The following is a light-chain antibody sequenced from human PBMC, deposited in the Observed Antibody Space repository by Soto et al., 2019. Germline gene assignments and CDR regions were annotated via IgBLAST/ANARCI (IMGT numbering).Light chain of an antibody. CDR3: FSFTSDWTHV. CDR1: KNDIGVYDF. Sequence: QSALTQLPSASGSPGQSVTISCTGTKNDIGVYDFVSWYQHHPGKSPRLIIYEVVQRPSGVPDRFSGSKSGNTASLTVSGLQAADEADYFCFSFTSDWTHVFGTGTNVTVL. CDR2: EVV. J-gene: IGLJ1*01. V-gene: IGLV2-8*01.